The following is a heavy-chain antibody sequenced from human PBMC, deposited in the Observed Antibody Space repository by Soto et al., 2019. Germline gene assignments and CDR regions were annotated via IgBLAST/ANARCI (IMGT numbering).Heavy chain of an antibody. D-gene: IGHD5-12*01. Sequence: SETLSLTCTVSGGSISSYYWSWIRRPPGKGLEWIGYIYYSGSTNYNPSLKSRVTISVDTSKNQFSLKLSSVTAADTAVYYCATHSGYDSRYYYYMDVWGKGTTVT. V-gene: IGHV4-59*01. CDR1: GGSISSYY. CDR3: ATHSGYDSRYYYYMDV. CDR2: IYYSGST. J-gene: IGHJ6*03.